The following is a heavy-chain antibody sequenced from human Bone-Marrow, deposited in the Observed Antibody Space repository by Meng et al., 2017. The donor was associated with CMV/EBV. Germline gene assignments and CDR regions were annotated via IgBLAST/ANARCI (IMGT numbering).Heavy chain of an antibody. V-gene: IGHV1-2*02. Sequence: SVKVSCKASGYTFTGYYMHWVRQAPGQGLEWMGWINPNSGGTNYAQKFQGRVTMTRDTSVSTAYMELSRLGSDDTAVYYCVISGPGITVAGTPSYFDYWGQGTRVTGSS. CDR3: VISGPGITVAGTPSYFDY. D-gene: IGHD6-13*01. J-gene: IGHJ4*02. CDR1: GYTFTGYY. CDR2: INPNSGGT.